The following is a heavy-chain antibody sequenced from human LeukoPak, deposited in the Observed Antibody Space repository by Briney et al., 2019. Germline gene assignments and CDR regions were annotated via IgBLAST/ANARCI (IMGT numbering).Heavy chain of an antibody. CDR3: ARDPEYGFDY. D-gene: IGHD1-14*01. V-gene: IGHV4-39*07. CDR2: IYYSGST. Sequence: SEILSLTCTVSGGSISSNSYYWGWIRQPPGKGLEWIGSIYYSGSTYYNPSLKSRVTTSVDTSKNQCSLKLSSATAADTAVYYCARDPEYGFDYWGQGTLVTVSS. CDR1: GGSISSNSYY. J-gene: IGHJ4*02.